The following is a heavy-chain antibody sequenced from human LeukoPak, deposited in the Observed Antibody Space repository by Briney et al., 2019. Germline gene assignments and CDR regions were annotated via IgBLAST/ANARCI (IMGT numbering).Heavy chain of an antibody. J-gene: IGHJ6*02. Sequence: ASVKVSCKASGYTFTGYYMHWVRQAPGQGLEWMGWINPNSGGTNYAQKFQGRVTMTRDTSISTAYMELSRLRSDDRAVYYCAREKGHYGDYRGRMDVWGQGTTVTVSS. CDR3: AREKGHYGDYRGRMDV. V-gene: IGHV1-2*02. CDR2: INPNSGGT. CDR1: GYTFTGYY. D-gene: IGHD4-17*01.